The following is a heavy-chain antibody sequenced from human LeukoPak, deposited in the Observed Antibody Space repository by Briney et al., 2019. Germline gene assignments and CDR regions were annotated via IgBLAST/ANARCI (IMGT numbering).Heavy chain of an antibody. V-gene: IGHV1-18*04. CDR2: ISAYNGNT. Sequence: ASVKVSCKASGYTFTGYYMHWVRQAPGQGLEWMGWISAYNGNTNYAQKLQGRVTMTTDTSTSTAYMELRSLKSDDTAVYYCARWGSSGWLTSGDYWGQGTLVTVSS. CDR3: ARWGSSGWLTSGDY. J-gene: IGHJ4*02. CDR1: GYTFTGYY. D-gene: IGHD6-19*01.